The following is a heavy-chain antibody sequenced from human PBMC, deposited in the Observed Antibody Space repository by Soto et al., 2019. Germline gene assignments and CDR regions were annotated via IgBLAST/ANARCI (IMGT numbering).Heavy chain of an antibody. CDR3: VRVAHIVVVTAIHY. J-gene: IGHJ4*02. V-gene: IGHV3-30-3*01. CDR1: GFTFSSYA. CDR2: ISYDGSNK. D-gene: IGHD2-21*02. Sequence: QVQLVESGGGVVQPGRSLRLSCAASGFTFSSYAMHWVRQAPGKGLEWVAVISYDGSNKYYADSVKGRFTISRDNSKNTLYLQMNSLRAEDTAVYYCVRVAHIVVVTAIHYWGQGTLVTVSS.